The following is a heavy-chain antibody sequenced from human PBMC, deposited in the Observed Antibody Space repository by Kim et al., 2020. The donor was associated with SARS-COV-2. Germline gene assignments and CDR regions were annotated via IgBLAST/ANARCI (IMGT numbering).Heavy chain of an antibody. Sequence: ASVKVSCKASGYTFTSYGISWVRQAPGQGLEWMGWISAYNGNTNYAQKLQGRVTMTTDTSTSTAYMELRSLRSDDTAVYYCARADYDSSGYYYGVDYWGQGALVTVSS. CDR3: ARADYDSSGYYYGVDY. CDR1: GYTFTSYG. V-gene: IGHV1-18*01. CDR2: ISAYNGNT. J-gene: IGHJ4*02. D-gene: IGHD3-22*01.